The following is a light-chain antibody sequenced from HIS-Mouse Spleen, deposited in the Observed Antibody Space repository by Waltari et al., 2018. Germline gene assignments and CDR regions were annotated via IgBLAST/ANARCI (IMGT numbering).Light chain of an antibody. Sequence: QSVLTQPPSASVTPGQRVTISCSGSSSNLGINHVSWYQQLPGTAPKLRIYRNNQRPSGVPDRFSGSKSGTSASLAISGLRSEDEADYYCAAWDDSLSGPVFGGGTKLTVL. V-gene: IGLV1-47*01. J-gene: IGLJ3*02. CDR3: AAWDDSLSGPV. CDR2: RNN. CDR1: SSNLGINH.